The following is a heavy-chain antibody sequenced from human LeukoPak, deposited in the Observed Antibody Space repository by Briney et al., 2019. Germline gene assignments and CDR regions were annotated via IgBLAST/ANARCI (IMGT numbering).Heavy chain of an antibody. Sequence: GGSLRLSCAASGFTFSSYGMHWVRQAPGKGLEWVAFIQYDGSNKNYADSVKGRFTISRENSKNTLYLQMNSLRAEDTALYYCAREKAAAGTKGAFDIWGQGTMVTVSS. D-gene: IGHD6-13*01. CDR3: AREKAAAGTKGAFDI. J-gene: IGHJ3*02. CDR2: IQYDGSNK. V-gene: IGHV3-30*12. CDR1: GFTFSSYG.